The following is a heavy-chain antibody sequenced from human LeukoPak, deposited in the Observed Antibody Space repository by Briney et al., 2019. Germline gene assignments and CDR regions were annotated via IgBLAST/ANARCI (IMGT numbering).Heavy chain of an antibody. Sequence: GGSLSLSCEASGFTFSSYAMSWVRQAPGKGLEWVSPFSGSGGSTYYAASVKGRFTISRDNSKNTLYLQMNSLRAEDTAVYYCAASPVYAMVWFDPWGQGTLVTVSS. CDR1: GFTFSSYA. CDR3: AASPVYAMVWFDP. J-gene: IGHJ5*02. V-gene: IGHV3-23*01. CDR2: FSGSGGST. D-gene: IGHD2-8*01.